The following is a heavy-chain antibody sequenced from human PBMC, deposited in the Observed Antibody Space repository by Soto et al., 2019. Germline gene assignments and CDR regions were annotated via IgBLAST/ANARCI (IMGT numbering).Heavy chain of an antibody. CDR1: GGSISSGGYY. CDR2: IYYSGST. D-gene: IGHD3-10*01. CDR3: ARNLRRGAYYYYGMDV. Sequence: SETLSLTCTVSGGSISSGGYYWSWIRQHPGKGLEWIGYIYYSGSTYYNPSLKSRVTISVDTSKNQFSLKLSSVTAADTAVYYCARNLRRGAYYYYGMDVWGQGTTVTVSS. J-gene: IGHJ6*02. V-gene: IGHV4-31*03.